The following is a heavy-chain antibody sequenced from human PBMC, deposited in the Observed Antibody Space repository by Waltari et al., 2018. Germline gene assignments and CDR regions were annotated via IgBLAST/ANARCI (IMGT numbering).Heavy chain of an antibody. CDR2: MSHSAGTT. J-gene: IGHJ4*02. CDR3: AKDKSDFGDYYYFDS. Sequence: DVQLLVSGGGLVQPGGSLRISCAASGFGVNSYAKGWVRQAPGKGLEWVSAMSHSAGTTYYADSVKGRFTVSRDNSKNTVSLQMSSLRAEDTAIYYCAKDKSDFGDYYYFDSWAREPWSPSP. V-gene: IGHV3-23*01. CDR1: GFGVNSYA. D-gene: IGHD4-17*01.